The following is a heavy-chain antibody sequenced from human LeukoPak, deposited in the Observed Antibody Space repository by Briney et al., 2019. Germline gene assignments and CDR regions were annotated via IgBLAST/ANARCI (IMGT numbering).Heavy chain of an antibody. CDR3: ARPLRSRGANDAFDI. CDR1: GGSISSSGSY. CDR2: VYYNGNT. Sequence: SETLSLTCTVSGGSISSSGSYWAWIRQPPGKGLEWIGNVYYNGNTYYNSSLRSRVTISVDTSKNQFSLKLSSVTAADTAVYYCARPLRSRGANDAFDIWGQGTMVTVSS. J-gene: IGHJ3*02. D-gene: IGHD1-26*01. V-gene: IGHV4-39*01.